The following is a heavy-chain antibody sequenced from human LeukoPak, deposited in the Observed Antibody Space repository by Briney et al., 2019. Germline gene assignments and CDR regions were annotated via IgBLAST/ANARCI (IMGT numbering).Heavy chain of an antibody. CDR1: GGSFSGYY. V-gene: IGHV4-34*01. Sequence: SETLSLTCAVYGGSFSGYYWSWIRQSPGRGLEWIGEINHSGSTNYNPSLKSRVTISVDTSKNQFSLKLSSVTAADTAVYYCAGGNYYDSSAYYPQWGQGTLVTVSS. D-gene: IGHD3-22*01. CDR3: AGGNYYDSSAYYPQ. CDR2: INHSGST. J-gene: IGHJ4*02.